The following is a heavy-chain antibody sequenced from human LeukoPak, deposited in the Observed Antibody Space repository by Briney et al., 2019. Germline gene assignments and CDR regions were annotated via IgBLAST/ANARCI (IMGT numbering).Heavy chain of an antibody. CDR2: IRYDGSSK. V-gene: IGHV3-30*02. Sequence: GGSLRLSCAASAFTFSSYGMHWVRQAPGKGLEWEAFIRYDGSSKYYADSVKGRFTISRDNSKNTLYLQMNSLRTEDTAVYYCARAYGYYFDISGYFDGYWGQGTLVTVSS. CDR3: ARAYGYYFDISGYFDGY. J-gene: IGHJ4*02. CDR1: AFTFSSYG. D-gene: IGHD3-22*01.